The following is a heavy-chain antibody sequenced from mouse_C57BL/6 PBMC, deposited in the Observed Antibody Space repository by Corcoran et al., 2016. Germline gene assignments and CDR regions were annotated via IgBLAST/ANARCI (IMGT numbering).Heavy chain of an antibody. CDR2: ISSSNSYI. D-gene: IGHD3-1*01. CDR1: GFTFSSYS. V-gene: IGHV5-17*01. J-gene: IGHJ4*01. CDR3: ASGPPLNY. Sequence: GGGLVQPGGSLRLSCAASGFTFSSYSMNWVRQAPGKGLEWVSSISSSNSYIYYADSPKGRFTISRDNAKNSLYLHMNSLRADDTAVYYCASGPPLNYWGQGTLVTVSS.